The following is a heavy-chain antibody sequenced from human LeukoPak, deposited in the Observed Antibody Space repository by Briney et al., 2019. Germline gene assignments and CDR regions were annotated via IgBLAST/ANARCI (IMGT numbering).Heavy chain of an antibody. Sequence: SETLSLTCTVSGGSISSYFWSWLRQPPGKGLEWIGDIYYIGSTSYNPSLKSRVTISVDTSKNQFPLKVSSVTAADTAVYYCARERRENYYDNSGYPDYWGQGTLVTVSS. CDR3: ARERRENYYDNSGYPDY. V-gene: IGHV4-59*01. D-gene: IGHD3-22*01. J-gene: IGHJ4*02. CDR1: GGSISSYF. CDR2: IYYIGST.